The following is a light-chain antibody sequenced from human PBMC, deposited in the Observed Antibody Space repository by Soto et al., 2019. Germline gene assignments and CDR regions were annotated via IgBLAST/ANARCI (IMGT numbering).Light chain of an antibody. CDR1: SSNIGAGYD. CDR2: GNS. V-gene: IGLV1-40*01. J-gene: IGLJ1*01. CDR3: QSYDSRLSGYV. Sequence: QSVLTQPPSVSGAPGQRVTISCTGSSSNIGAGYDVHWYQQLPGTAPKLLIYGNSNRPSGVPDRFSGSKSGTSASLAITGLQAGEEADYYCQSYDSRLSGYVFGTGTKVTVL.